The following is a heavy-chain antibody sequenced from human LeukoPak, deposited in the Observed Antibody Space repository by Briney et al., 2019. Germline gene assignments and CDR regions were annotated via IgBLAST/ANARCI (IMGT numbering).Heavy chain of an antibody. V-gene: IGHV4-4*09. D-gene: IGHD3-16*01. CDR3: ARLNFRGGEALHFDS. CDR1: GGSISSYY. CDR2: IHSDGTT. Sequence: SETLSLTCTVSGGSISSYYWGWIRQPPGKGLEFIGYIHSDGTTNYDSSLQSRVAISLDTSKIQFSLRLYSVTAADTALYFCARLNFRGGEALHFDSWGQGTLVTVSS. J-gene: IGHJ4*02.